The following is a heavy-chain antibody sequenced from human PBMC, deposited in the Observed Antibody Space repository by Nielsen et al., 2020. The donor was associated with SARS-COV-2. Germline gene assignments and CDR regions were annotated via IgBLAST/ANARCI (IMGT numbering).Heavy chain of an antibody. D-gene: IGHD7-27*01. J-gene: IGHJ4*02. CDR2: IYHSGST. CDR1: GGSISSGGYY. V-gene: IGHV4-39*07. Sequence: SETLSLTCTVSGGSISSGGYYWSWIRQPPGKGLEWIGEIYHSGSTNYNPSLKSRVTISVDKSKNQFSLKLGSVTAADTAVYYCARDCSCGLGSSPSYYFDYWGQGTLVTVSS. CDR3: ARDCSCGLGSSPSYYFDY.